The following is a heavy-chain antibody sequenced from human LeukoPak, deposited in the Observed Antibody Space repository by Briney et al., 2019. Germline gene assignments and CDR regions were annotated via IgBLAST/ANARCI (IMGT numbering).Heavy chain of an antibody. J-gene: IGHJ6*02. Sequence: GASVKVSCKASGYTFTGYYMHWVRQAPGQGLEWMGWINPNSGGTNYAQKFQGWVTMTRDTSISTAYMELSRLRSDDTAVYYCARSLRFLEWLLRDYYYYYGMDVWGQGTTVTVSS. D-gene: IGHD3-3*01. CDR2: INPNSGGT. CDR3: ARSLRFLEWLLRDYYYYYGMDV. CDR1: GYTFTGYY. V-gene: IGHV1-2*04.